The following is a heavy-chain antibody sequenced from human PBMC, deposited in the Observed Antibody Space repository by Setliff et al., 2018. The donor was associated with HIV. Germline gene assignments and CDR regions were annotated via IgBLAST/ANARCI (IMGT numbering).Heavy chain of an antibody. V-gene: IGHV3-23*01. CDR1: ELTFSNYA. Sequence: GGSLRLSCAASELTFSNYAMTWVRKAPGKGLEWVSSLSGSGGSTYYADSVKGRFTISRDNSKNTLYLRRNSLRAEDTAVYYCAQAQTSVSGSYYQYLQHWGQGTLVTVSS. CDR3: AQAQTSVSGSYYQYLQH. D-gene: IGHD3-10*01. J-gene: IGHJ1*01. CDR2: LSGSGGST.